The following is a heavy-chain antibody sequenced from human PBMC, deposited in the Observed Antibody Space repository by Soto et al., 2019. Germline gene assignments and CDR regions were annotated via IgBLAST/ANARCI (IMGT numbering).Heavy chain of an antibody. D-gene: IGHD3-3*01. CDR2: IYYSGST. CDR3: ARGGNDFWRVDLPLDY. CDR1: GGTISSGDYY. V-gene: IGHV4-30-4*02. J-gene: IGHJ4*02. Sequence: SETLSLTCTVSGGTISSGDYYLRWIRQPPGKGLEWIGYIYYSGSTYYNPSLKSRVNISVDTSKNQFSLKLSSVTEADTAVYYCARGGNDFWRVDLPLDYWGQGTLDTVSS.